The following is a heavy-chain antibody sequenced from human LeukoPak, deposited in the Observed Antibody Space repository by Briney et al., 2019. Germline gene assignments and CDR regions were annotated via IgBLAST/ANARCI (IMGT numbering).Heavy chain of an antibody. Sequence: PGGSLRLSCAASGFTFSSYGMHWVRQAPGKGLVWVAVISYDGSNKYYADSVKGRFTISRDNSKNTLYLQMNSLRAEATAVYYCAKDLLDRYYFDYWGQGTLVTVSS. V-gene: IGHV3-30*18. J-gene: IGHJ4*02. D-gene: IGHD3/OR15-3a*01. CDR3: AKDLLDRYYFDY. CDR2: ISYDGSNK. CDR1: GFTFSSYG.